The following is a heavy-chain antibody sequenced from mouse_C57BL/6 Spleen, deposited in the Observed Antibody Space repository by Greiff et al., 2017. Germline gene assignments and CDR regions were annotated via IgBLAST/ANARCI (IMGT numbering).Heavy chain of an antibody. CDR1: GYTFTSYW. CDR3: ARRDSSGYWEVYFDY. Sequence: QVQLQQPGAELVRPGTSVKLSCKASGYTFTSYWMHWVKQRPGQGLEWIGVIDPSDSYTNYNQKFKGKATLTVDTSSSTAYMQLNSLTSEDSAVYYCARRDSSGYWEVYFDYWGQGTTLTVSS. V-gene: IGHV1-59*01. D-gene: IGHD3-2*02. CDR2: IDPSDSYT. J-gene: IGHJ2*01.